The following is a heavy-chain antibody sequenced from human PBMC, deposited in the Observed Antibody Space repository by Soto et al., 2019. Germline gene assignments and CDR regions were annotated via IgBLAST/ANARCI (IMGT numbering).Heavy chain of an antibody. CDR3: AKDIGDGVRRDYDYYYGMGV. D-gene: IGHD3-10*01. J-gene: IGHJ6*02. V-gene: IGHV3-9*01. Sequence: EVQLVESGGGLVQPGRSLRLSCAASGFTFDDYAMHWVRQAPGKGLEWVSGISWNSGSIGYADSVKGRFTISRDNAKNNLYLQMNSLRAEDTALYYCAKDIGDGVRRDYDYYYGMGVWGQGTTVTVSS. CDR2: ISWNSGSI. CDR1: GFTFDDYA.